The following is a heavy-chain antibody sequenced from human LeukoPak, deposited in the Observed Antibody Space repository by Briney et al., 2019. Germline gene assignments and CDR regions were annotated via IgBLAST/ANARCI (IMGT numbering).Heavy chain of an antibody. Sequence: GESLKISCKDSGYSFTTYWIGWVRQMPGKGLEWMGIIYPGDSDTRYSPSFQGQVTISADKSISTAYLQWISLKASDTAMCYCARLGGGNGRLSYFDYWGQGTLVTVSS. CDR3: ARLGGGNGRLSYFDY. J-gene: IGHJ4*02. CDR1: GYSFTTYW. D-gene: IGHD2-15*01. V-gene: IGHV5-51*01. CDR2: IYPGDSDT.